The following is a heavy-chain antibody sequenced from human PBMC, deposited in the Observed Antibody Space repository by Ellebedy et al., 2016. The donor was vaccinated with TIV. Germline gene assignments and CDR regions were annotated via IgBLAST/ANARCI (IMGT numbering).Heavy chain of an antibody. V-gene: IGHV1-3*01. J-gene: IGHJ5*02. CDR1: GYAFINYA. D-gene: IGHD5-18*01. CDR2: ISGGNDNR. CDR3: TRQMTAIGGGFDP. Sequence: AASVTVSCKASGYAFINYAIHWVRQAPGQRPEWMGWISGGNDNRKYLEKLQGRVTMTKDPSASTAYMELSSLRSEDTAVYYCTRQMTAIGGGFDPWGQGTLVTVSS.